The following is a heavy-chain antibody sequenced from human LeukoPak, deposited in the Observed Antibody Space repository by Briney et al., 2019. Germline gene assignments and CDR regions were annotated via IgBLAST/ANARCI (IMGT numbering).Heavy chain of an antibody. CDR3: ARSVGVAGGFDY. J-gene: IGHJ4*02. Sequence: PGGSLRLSCAASGFNVSSNYMSWVRQAPGKGLEWVSVIYRGGSTFYADSVKGRFAISRDNSKNTLYLQMNSLRSEDTAVYYCARSVGVAGGFDYWGQGTLVTVSS. D-gene: IGHD6-19*01. CDR1: GFNVSSNY. V-gene: IGHV3-66*01. CDR2: IYRGGST.